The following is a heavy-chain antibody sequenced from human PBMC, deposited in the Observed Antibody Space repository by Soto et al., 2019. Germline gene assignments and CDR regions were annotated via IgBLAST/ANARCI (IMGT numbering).Heavy chain of an antibody. D-gene: IGHD3-16*01. J-gene: IGHJ6*03. CDR2: ISSNGGST. V-gene: IGHV3-64*01. CDR1: GFTFSSYA. CDR3: ARRGYDYIWGSYDYYYYMDV. Sequence: HPGGSLRLSCAASGFTFSSYAMHWVRQAPGKGLEYVSAISSNGGSTYYANSVKGRFTISRDNSKNTLYLQMGSLRAEDMAVYYCARRGYDYIWGSYDYYYYMDVWGKGTTVTVSS.